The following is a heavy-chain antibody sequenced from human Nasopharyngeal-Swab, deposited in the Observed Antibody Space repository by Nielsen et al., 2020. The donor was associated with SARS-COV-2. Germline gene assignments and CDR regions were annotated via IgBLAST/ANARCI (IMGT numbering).Heavy chain of an antibody. J-gene: IGHJ6*03. CDR1: GFSFTGHA. CDR3: AKDRGYCSGAICYDSYHSLDF. CDR2: ITGSGRTT. D-gene: IGHD2-15*01. Sequence: GGSLRLSCAASGFSFTGHAISWVRQAPGKGLEWVAAITGSGRTTYYADSVEGRFTMSRDNSQDTLYLQMNNLRVEDTAVYFCAKDRGYCSGAICYDSYHSLDFWGKGTTVTVSS. V-gene: IGHV3-23*01.